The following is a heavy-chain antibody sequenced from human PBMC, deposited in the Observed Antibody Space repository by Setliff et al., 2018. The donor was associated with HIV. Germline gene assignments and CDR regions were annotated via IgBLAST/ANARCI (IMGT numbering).Heavy chain of an antibody. CDR3: ARETRSGWYDLAY. J-gene: IGHJ4*02. CDR2: IYYTGST. D-gene: IGHD6-19*01. Sequence: PSETLSLTCSVSGGSISNHYWSWIRQPPGKGLEWIGYIYYTGSTNYNPSLRGRVTISVDTSKKQSSLKLSSVTAADTAVYFCARETRSGWYDLAYWGQGTLVTVSS. V-gene: IGHV4-59*11. CDR1: GGSISNHY.